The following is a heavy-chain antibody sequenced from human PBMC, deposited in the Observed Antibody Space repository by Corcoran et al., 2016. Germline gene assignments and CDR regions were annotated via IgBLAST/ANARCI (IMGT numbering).Heavy chain of an antibody. CDR2: IIPIFGTA. D-gene: IGHD5-12*01. V-gene: IGHV1-69*01. CDR3: ARGFFCGGYDYGNFDY. Sequence: QVQLVQSGAEVKKPGSSVKVSCKASGGTFSSYAISWVRQAPGQGLEWMGGIIPIFGTANYAQTFQGRVTITADESTSTAYMELRSLRSEDTAVYYCARGFFCGGYDYGNFDYGGQGTLVTVSS. CDR1: GGTFSSYA. J-gene: IGHJ4*02.